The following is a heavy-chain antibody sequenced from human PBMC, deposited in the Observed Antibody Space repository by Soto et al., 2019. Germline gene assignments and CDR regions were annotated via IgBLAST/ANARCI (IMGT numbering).Heavy chain of an antibody. Sequence: QVQLVQSGAEVKKPGSSVKVSCKASGGTFSSYAISWVRQAPGQGLEWMGGIIPIFGTANYAQKFQGRVTITADESTSKAYMELSSLRSEDTAVYYCAIHDDSSGYYYYYYGMDVWGQGTTVTVSS. J-gene: IGHJ6*02. CDR1: GGTFSSYA. CDR3: AIHDDSSGYYYYYYGMDV. CDR2: IIPIFGTA. D-gene: IGHD3-22*01. V-gene: IGHV1-69*01.